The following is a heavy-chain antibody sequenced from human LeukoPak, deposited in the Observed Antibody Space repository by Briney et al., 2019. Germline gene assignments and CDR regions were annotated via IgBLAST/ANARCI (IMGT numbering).Heavy chain of an antibody. V-gene: IGHV4-59*01. J-gene: IGHJ4*02. CDR1: GGSISSYY. Sequence: SETLSLTCTVSGGSISSYYWSWIRQPPGKGLEWIGYIYYSGSTNYNPSLKSRVTISVVTSKNQFSLKLSSVTAADTAVYYCARGGHYSTLDYWGQGTLVTVSS. CDR3: ARGGHYSTLDY. D-gene: IGHD4-11*01. CDR2: IYYSGST.